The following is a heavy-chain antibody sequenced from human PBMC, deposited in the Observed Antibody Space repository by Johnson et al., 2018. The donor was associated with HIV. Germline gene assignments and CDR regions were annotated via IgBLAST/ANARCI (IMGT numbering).Heavy chain of an antibody. CDR1: GFTFSSYG. D-gene: IGHD3-3*01. CDR2: IYYDGSNK. CDR3: VKMYYNFWSGYSAQMDAFDV. Sequence: QVQLVESGGGVVQPGRSLRLSCAASGFTFSSYGMHWVRQAPGKGLEWVAVIYYDGSNKYFADSVKGRFTISRDNSKNTLYLEMYSLRVEDTAVYYCVKMYYNFWSGYSAQMDAFDVWGQGTMVTVSS. V-gene: IGHV3-30*18. J-gene: IGHJ3*01.